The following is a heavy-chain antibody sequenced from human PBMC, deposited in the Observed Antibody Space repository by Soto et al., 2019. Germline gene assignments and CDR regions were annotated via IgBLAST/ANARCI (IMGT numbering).Heavy chain of an antibody. CDR2: ISYDGSNK. V-gene: IGHV3-30-3*01. D-gene: IGHD6-6*01. J-gene: IGHJ6*02. CDR1: GFTFSSYA. Sequence: QVQLVESGGGVVQPGRSLRLSCAASGFTFSSYAMHWVRQAPGKGLEWVAVISYDGSNKYYADSVKGRFTISRDNSKNTLYLQMNSLRAEDTAVYYCARVTSSSMRYKRLGYYYYGMDVWGQGTTVTVSS. CDR3: ARVTSSSMRYKRLGYYYYGMDV.